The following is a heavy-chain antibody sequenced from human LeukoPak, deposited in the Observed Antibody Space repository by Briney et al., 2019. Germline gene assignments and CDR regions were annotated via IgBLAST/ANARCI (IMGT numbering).Heavy chain of an antibody. D-gene: IGHD3-10*01. CDR1: GFTFSNAW. CDR2: IKNNGDGGTT. Sequence: GSSLRLSCAASGFTFSNAWTSWVRQAPGEGLEWGGRIKNNGDGGTTDYAAPVKGRFTISRDDSKDTLFLQMNSLKTEDTGVYYCTTHGTGYYGIDVWGKGTTVTVSS. J-gene: IGHJ6*04. CDR3: TTHGTGYYGIDV. V-gene: IGHV3-15*01.